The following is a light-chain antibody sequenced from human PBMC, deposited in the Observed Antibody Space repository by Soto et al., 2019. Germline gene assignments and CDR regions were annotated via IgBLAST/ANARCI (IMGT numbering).Light chain of an antibody. V-gene: IGLV2-14*01. CDR1: SSDVGGYNY. CDR3: SSYTSSSTLYV. J-gene: IGLJ1*01. CDR2: DVS. Sequence: QSALTQPASVSGSPGQSITISCTGTSSDVGGYNYVSWYQQHPGKAPKLMIYDVSNRPSGVSNRFSGSKSGNRDSLTISGVQADDASDYYCSSYTSSSTLYVFGTGTKVTVL.